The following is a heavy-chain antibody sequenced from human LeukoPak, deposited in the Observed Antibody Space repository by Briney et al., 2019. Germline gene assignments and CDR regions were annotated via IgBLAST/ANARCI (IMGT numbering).Heavy chain of an antibody. J-gene: IGHJ4*02. D-gene: IGHD3-9*01. Sequence: PGGSLRLSCAASGFTFSSYAMSWVRQAPGKGLEWVSAISGSGGSTYYADSVKGRFTISRDNSKNTLYLQMNSLRAEDTAVYYCAKVSLRYFDWLLFSYFDYWGQGTLVTVSS. CDR1: GFTFSSYA. V-gene: IGHV3-23*01. CDR3: AKVSLRYFDWLLFSYFDY. CDR2: ISGSGGST.